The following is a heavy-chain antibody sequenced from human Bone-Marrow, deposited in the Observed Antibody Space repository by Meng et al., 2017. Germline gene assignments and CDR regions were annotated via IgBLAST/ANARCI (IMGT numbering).Heavy chain of an antibody. CDR1: GYTFTSYY. V-gene: IGHV1-46*01. Sequence: VKLGEAGGGLDKPGTAVRVSCKASGYTFTSYYMHWVRQAPGQGLEWMGIIKSSGGSTSYAQKFQGRFTMTRDTSTSTVYMELSSLRSEDTAVYYCARVVGYSVSYELNPWGQGTLVTVSS. D-gene: IGHD1-26*01. CDR3: ARVVGYSVSYELNP. CDR2: IKSSGGST. J-gene: IGHJ5*02.